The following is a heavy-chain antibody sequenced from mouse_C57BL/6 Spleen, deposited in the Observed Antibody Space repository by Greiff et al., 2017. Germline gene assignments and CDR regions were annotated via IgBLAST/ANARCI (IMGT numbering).Heavy chain of an antibody. CDR1: GYTFTSYW. CDR2: IHPNSGST. J-gene: IGHJ3*01. Sequence: QVQLKQPGAELVKPGASVKLSCKASGYTFTSYWMHWVKQRPGQGLEWIGMIHPNSGSTNYNEKFKSKATLTVDKSSSTAYMQLSSLTSEDSAVYYCARSSGYFAYWGQGTLVTVSA. CDR3: ARSSGYFAY. D-gene: IGHD3-2*02. V-gene: IGHV1-64*01.